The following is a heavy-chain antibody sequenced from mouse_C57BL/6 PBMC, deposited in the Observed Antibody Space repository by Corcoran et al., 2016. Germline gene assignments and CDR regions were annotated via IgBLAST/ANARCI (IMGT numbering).Heavy chain of an antibody. Sequence: QVTLKDSGPGILQHSQTLSLPCSFSGFSLSTSNMGIGWIRPPSGKGLEWLAHIWWKDDKYYNPSLKSRLTIPKDTSNNQVFLKINSVDTAATATYYCAQILGGYWDFDVWGTGTTVTVSS. CDR2: IWWKDDK. D-gene: IGHD4-1*01. V-gene: IGHV8-5*01. J-gene: IGHJ1*03. CDR3: AQILGGYWDFDV. CDR1: GFSLSTSNMG.